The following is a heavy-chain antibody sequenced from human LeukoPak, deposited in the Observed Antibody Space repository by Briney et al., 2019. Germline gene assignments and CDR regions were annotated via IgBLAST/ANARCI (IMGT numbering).Heavy chain of an antibody. Sequence: PSETLSLTCAVYGGSFSGYYWSWIRQPPGKGLEWIGEINHSGSTNYNPSLKSRVTISVDTSKNQFSLKLSSVTAADTAVYYCARDLLLWFGELPPPWGQGTLVTVSS. CDR1: GGSFSGYY. CDR3: ARDLLLWFGELPPP. CDR2: INHSGST. J-gene: IGHJ4*02. D-gene: IGHD3-10*01. V-gene: IGHV4-34*01.